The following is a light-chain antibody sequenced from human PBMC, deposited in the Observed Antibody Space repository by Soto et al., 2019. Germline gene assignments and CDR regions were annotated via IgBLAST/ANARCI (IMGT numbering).Light chain of an antibody. Sequence: EIVLTQSPGTLSLSPGERDTHYCRASQSVSSSYLAWYQQKPGQAPRLLIYGASSRATGIPDRFSGSGSGTDFTLTISRLEPEDFAVYYCQQYGSSPPITFGGGTKVDIK. V-gene: IGKV3-20*01. CDR3: QQYGSSPPIT. CDR2: GAS. CDR1: QSVSSSY. J-gene: IGKJ4*01.